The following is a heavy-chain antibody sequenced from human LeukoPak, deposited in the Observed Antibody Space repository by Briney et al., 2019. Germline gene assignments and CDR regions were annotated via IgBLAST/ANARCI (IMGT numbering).Heavy chain of an antibody. CDR1: GGSISSYY. J-gene: IGHJ4*02. CDR3: ARAYCSGGSCYDY. V-gene: IGHV4-59*01. Sequence: SETLSLTCTVSGGSISSYYWSWIRQPPGKGLEWIGYIYYSGSTNYNPSLKGRVTISVDTSKNQFSLKLSSVTAADTAVYYCARAYCSGGSCYDYWGQGTLVTVSS. CDR2: IYYSGST. D-gene: IGHD2-15*01.